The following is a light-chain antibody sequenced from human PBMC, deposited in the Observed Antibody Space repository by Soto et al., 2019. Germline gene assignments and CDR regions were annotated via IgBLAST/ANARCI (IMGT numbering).Light chain of an antibody. Sequence: EIVLTQSPGTLSLSPGERATLSCRASYSVSSSYLAWYQQKPGQAPRLLIYCASSRATGIPDRFSDSGSGTDFTLTISRLEPEECGVYYYQQYGSPPLTFGGGTKVELK. CDR2: CAS. CDR1: YSVSSSY. J-gene: IGKJ4*01. CDR3: QQYGSPPLT. V-gene: IGKV3-20*01.